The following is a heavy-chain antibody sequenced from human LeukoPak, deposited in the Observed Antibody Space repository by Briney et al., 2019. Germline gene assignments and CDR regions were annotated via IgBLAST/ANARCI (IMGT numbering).Heavy chain of an antibody. CDR1: GGSFSGNY. J-gene: IGHJ3*01. CDR3: ARESGWGLPHAFDF. D-gene: IGHD3-3*01. CDR2: INRSGST. Sequence: SETLSLTCAVYGGSFSGNYWSWIRQPPGKGLEWIGEINRSGSTNYNPSLKTRITISVDTSKNQFSLKLSSVTAADTALYYCARESGWGLPHAFDFWGQGTMVTVSS. V-gene: IGHV4-34*01.